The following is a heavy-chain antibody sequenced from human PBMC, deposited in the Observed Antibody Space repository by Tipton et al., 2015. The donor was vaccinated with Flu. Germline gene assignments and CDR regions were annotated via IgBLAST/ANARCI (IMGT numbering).Heavy chain of an antibody. CDR2: IYYSGST. J-gene: IGHJ4*02. CDR3: ARGPEQWLVNPHYFDY. CDR1: GGSISSSSYY. V-gene: IGHV4-39*07. D-gene: IGHD6-19*01. Sequence: LRLSCTVPGGSISSSSYYWGWIRQPPGKGLEWIGSIYYSGSTYYNPSLKSRVTISVDTSKNQFSLKLSSVTAADTAVYYCARGPEQWLVNPHYFDYWGQGTLVTVSS.